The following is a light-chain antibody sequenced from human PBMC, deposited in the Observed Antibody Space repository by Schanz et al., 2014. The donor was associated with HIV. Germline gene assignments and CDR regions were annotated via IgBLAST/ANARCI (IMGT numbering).Light chain of an antibody. CDR1: QSVKSNF. V-gene: IGKV3-20*01. J-gene: IGKJ1*01. Sequence: EIVLTQSPGTLSLSPGERGTLSCRASQSVKSNFIGWYQQKPGQAPSLLIYRASTRAAGVPDRFSGSGSGTVFTLTISRLEPEDFAVYYCQQYGSSPWTFGQGTKVEIK. CDR2: RAS. CDR3: QQYGSSPWT.